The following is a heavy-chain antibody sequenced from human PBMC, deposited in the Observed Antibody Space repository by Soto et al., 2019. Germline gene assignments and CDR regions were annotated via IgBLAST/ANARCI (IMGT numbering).Heavy chain of an antibody. CDR3: ARVRPWSSGNGAFDI. D-gene: IGHD5-12*01. Sequence: ASVKVACKASGYTFTSYAMHWARQAPGQRLESMGWINAGNGNTKYSQKFQGRVTITRDTSASTAYMELNSLRAEDTAVYYCARVRPWSSGNGAFDIWGQGTMVTVSS. CDR1: GYTFTSYA. CDR2: INAGNGNT. J-gene: IGHJ3*02. V-gene: IGHV1-3*01.